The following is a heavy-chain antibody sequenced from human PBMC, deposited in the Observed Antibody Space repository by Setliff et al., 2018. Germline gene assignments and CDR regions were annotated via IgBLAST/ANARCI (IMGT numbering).Heavy chain of an antibody. D-gene: IGHD3-16*01. Sequence: SETLSLTCTVSGDSIINYYWSWIRQPPGKGLEWIGNIYSSGSTNYNPSLKSRVTISVDTSKNQFSLNLTSVTAADTAVYYCATDGPAYPLGAFDVWGQGTMVTVSS. CDR3: ATDGPAYPLGAFDV. CDR2: IYSSGST. J-gene: IGHJ3*01. CDR1: GDSIINYY. V-gene: IGHV4-4*08.